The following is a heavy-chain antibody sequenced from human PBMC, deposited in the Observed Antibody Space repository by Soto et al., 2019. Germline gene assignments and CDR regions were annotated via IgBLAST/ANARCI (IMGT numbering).Heavy chain of an antibody. D-gene: IGHD3-10*01. V-gene: IGHV1-2*04. Sequence: ASVKVSCKASGYTFTGYYMHWVRQAPGQGLEWMGWINPNSGGTNYAQKFQGWVTMTRDTSISTAYMELSRLRSDDTAVYYCARRITMVRSYLFFDYWGQGTLVTVSS. CDR2: INPNSGGT. J-gene: IGHJ4*01. CDR1: GYTFTGYY. CDR3: ARRITMVRSYLFFDY.